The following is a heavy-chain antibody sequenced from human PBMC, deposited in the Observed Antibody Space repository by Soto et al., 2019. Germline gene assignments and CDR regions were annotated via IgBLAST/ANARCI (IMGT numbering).Heavy chain of an antibody. CDR1: GYTFTSYG. CDR3: ARDPFYYDSSGAFDI. D-gene: IGHD3-22*01. V-gene: IGHV1-18*01. Sequence: ASVKVSCKASGYTFTSYGISWVRQAPGQGLEWMGWISAYNGNTNYAQKLQGRVTMTTDTSTSTAYMELRSPRSDDTAVYYCARDPFYYDSSGAFDIWGQGTMVTVSS. CDR2: ISAYNGNT. J-gene: IGHJ3*02.